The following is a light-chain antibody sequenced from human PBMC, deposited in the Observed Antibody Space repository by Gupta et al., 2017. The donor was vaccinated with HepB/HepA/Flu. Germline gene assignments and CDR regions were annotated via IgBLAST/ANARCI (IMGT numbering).Light chain of an antibody. CDR3: QAWDSTTVI. V-gene: IGLV3-1*01. CDR2: EDN. Sequence: SYDLTQTPSVSVSPGQTACLPCSGSTLGNNYVCWYQQKPGPSPVLVIFEDNKRPSGIPERFSGYNSRNTATLTISGIQTIDEADYYCQAWDSTTVIFGGGTRLSVL. CDR1: TLGNNY. J-gene: IGLJ2*01.